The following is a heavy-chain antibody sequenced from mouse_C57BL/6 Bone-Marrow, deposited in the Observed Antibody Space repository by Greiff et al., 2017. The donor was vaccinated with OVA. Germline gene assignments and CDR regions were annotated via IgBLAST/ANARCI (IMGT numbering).Heavy chain of an antibody. V-gene: IGHV2-5*01. Sequence: VKLQESGPGLVQPSQSLSITCTVSGFSLTSYGVHWVRQSPGKGLEWLGVIWRGGSTDYNAAFMSRLSITKDNSKSQVFFKMNSLQADDTAIYYCAKRGLYYGRGPWYFDVWGTGTTVTVSS. D-gene: IGHD1-1*01. J-gene: IGHJ1*03. CDR3: AKRGLYYGRGPWYFDV. CDR1: GFSLTSYG. CDR2: IWRGGST.